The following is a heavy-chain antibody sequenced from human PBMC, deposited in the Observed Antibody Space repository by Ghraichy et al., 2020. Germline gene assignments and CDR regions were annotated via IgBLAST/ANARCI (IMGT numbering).Heavy chain of an antibody. CDR3: ARQRGRIYNVRSGNLDY. CDR1: GGSIISSRYY. J-gene: IGHJ4*02. CDR2: ISYSGNT. Sequence: SETLSLTCTVSGGSIISSRYYWGWIRQPPGKELEWIGSISYSGNTYYNPSLKSRVIISVDMSKNQFSLKLSSVTAADAAVYYCARQRGRIYNVRSGNLDYKSQGVMDTVSS. D-gene: IGHD5-24*01. V-gene: IGHV4-39*01.